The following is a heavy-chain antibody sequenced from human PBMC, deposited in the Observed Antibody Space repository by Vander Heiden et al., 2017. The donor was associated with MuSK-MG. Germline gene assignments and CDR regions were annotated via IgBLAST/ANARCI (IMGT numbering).Heavy chain of an antibody. V-gene: IGHV1-24*01. CDR2: FDPEDGET. D-gene: IGHD2-2*01. Sequence: QVQLVQSGAEVKKPGASVKVSCKVSGYTLTELSMHWVRQAPGKGLEWMGGFDPEDGETIYAQKFQGRVTMTEDTSTETAYMEMRSMRSEDTAVYYYATDSNLPAATVYWGQGTMVTVYS. CDR3: ATDSNLPAATVY. CDR1: GYTLTELS. J-gene: IGHJ4*02.